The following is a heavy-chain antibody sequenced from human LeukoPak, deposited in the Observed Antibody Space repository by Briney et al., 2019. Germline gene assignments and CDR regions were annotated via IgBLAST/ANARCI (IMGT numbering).Heavy chain of an antibody. D-gene: IGHD6-19*01. CDR1: GFTFSSFG. CDR2: IEYDGSNK. Sequence: HPGGSLRLSCAASGFTFSSFGMHWVRQAPGKGLEWVALIEYDGSNKYYIESVKGRFTISRDNSKNTLYLQMNSLRGEDTAVYYCAKVEGSGWPLIYWGQGTLVTVSS. J-gene: IGHJ4*02. V-gene: IGHV3-30*02. CDR3: AKVEGSGWPLIY.